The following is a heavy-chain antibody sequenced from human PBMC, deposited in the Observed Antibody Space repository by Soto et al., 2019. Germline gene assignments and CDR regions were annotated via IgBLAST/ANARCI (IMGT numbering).Heavy chain of an antibody. D-gene: IGHD1-7*01. J-gene: IGHJ4*01. CDR2: ISSTTNYI. CDR3: ARESEELTSNFDY. V-gene: IGHV3-21*06. Sequence: PGGSLRLSCAASGFTFTRYSMNWVRQAPGKGLEWVSSISSTTNYIYYGDSMKGRFTISRDNAKNSLYLEMNSLRAEDTAVYYCARESEELTSNFDYRGHGDLVTVSS. CDR1: GFTFTRYS.